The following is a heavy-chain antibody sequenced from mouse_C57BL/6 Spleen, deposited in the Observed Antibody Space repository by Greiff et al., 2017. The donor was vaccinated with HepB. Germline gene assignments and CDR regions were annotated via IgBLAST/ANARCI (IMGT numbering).Heavy chain of an antibody. J-gene: IGHJ3*01. CDR2: IYPGSGST. Sequence: VQLQQPGAELVKPGASVKMSCKASGYTFTSYWITWVKQRPGQGLEWIGDIYPGSGSTNYNEKFKSKATLTVDTSSSTAYMQLSSLTSEDSAVYYCAREDYDGEAWFAYWGQVTLVTVSA. D-gene: IGHD2-4*01. CDR1: GYTFTSYW. V-gene: IGHV1-55*01. CDR3: AREDYDGEAWFAY.